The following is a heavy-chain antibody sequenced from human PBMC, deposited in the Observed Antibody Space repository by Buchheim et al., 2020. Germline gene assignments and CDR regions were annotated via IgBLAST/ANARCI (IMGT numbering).Heavy chain of an antibody. Sequence: QVQLVESGGGVVQPGRSLRLSCAASGFTFSSYAMHWVRQAPGKGLEWVTVISYDGSNKYYADSVKGRFTISRDNSKNTLYLQMNSLRAEDTAVYYCARGMYDFWSGLLGGYYYYGMDVWGQGTT. J-gene: IGHJ6*02. CDR2: ISYDGSNK. D-gene: IGHD3-3*01. CDR1: GFTFSSYA. V-gene: IGHV3-30-3*01. CDR3: ARGMYDFWSGLLGGYYYYGMDV.